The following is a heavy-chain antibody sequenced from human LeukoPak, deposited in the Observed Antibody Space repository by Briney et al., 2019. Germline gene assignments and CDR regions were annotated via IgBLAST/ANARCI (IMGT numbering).Heavy chain of an antibody. D-gene: IGHD1/OR15-1a*01. CDR3: ARDKVNSAYTGSLCDH. CDR1: GFTFNNYW. Sequence: GGSLRLSCAASGFTFNNYWMSWVRQAPGKRLEWVANIKQDGSEKYYVGSVKGRFTISRDNAKNSLYLQMNSLRAEDTAVYYCARDKVNSAYTGSLCDHGGQGTLVTASS. V-gene: IGHV3-7*01. CDR2: IKQDGSEK. J-gene: IGHJ4*02.